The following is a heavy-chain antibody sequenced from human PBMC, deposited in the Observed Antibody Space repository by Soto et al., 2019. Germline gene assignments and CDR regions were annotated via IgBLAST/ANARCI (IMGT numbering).Heavy chain of an antibody. CDR2: INAGNGDT. J-gene: IGHJ4*02. CDR1: GYPFTSYP. D-gene: IGHD3-22*01. V-gene: IGHV1-3*01. Sequence: GSSVKVSCKASGYPFTSYPMHWVRQAPGQGLEWMGWINAGNGDTKYSQKFQGRVTITRDTSAITAYMELSSLRSEDTAVYYCVRDWNHYDSSGTGAYWGQGNRVTVSS. CDR3: VRDWNHYDSSGTGAY.